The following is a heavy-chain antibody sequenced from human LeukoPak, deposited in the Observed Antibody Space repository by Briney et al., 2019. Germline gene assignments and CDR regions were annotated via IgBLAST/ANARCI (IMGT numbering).Heavy chain of an antibody. Sequence: GGSLRLSCAASGFTFSSYGMHWVRQAPGKGLEWVSLIYSGGSTYYADSVKGRFTISRHNAKNSLYLQMNSLRAEDTAVYYCARESVAGAFDIWGQGTMVTVSS. J-gene: IGHJ3*02. CDR2: IYSGGST. D-gene: IGHD6-19*01. V-gene: IGHV3-NL1*01. CDR3: ARESVAGAFDI. CDR1: GFTFSSYG.